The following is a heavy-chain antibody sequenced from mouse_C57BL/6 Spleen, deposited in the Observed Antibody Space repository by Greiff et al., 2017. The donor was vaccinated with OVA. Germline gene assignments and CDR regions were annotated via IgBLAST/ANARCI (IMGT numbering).Heavy chain of an antibody. J-gene: IGHJ4*01. V-gene: IGHV1-39*01. CDR2: INPNYGTT. CDR1: GYSFTDYN. Sequence: EVQGVESGPELVKPGASVKISCKASGYSFTDYNMNWVKQSNGKSLEWIGVINPNYGTTSYNQKFKGKATLTVDQSSSTAYMQLNSLTSEDSAVYYCARGAALYYGSSYDLYAMDYWGQGTSVTVSS. D-gene: IGHD1-1*01. CDR3: ARGAALYYGSSYDLYAMDY.